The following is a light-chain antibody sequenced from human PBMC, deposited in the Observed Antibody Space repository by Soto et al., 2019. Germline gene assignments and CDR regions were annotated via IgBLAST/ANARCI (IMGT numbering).Light chain of an antibody. J-gene: IGKJ4*01. CDR3: QQFNAYPLT. CDR1: QGITDY. V-gene: IGKV1-9*01. Sequence: DIQLTQSPSFLSASVGDRVTISCRASQGITDYLAWYQQKPGKAPKLLIYGASTLQSGVPSRFSGSASGTEFTLTISSLQPEDFATYFWQQFNAYPLTFGGGTKPEIQ. CDR2: GAS.